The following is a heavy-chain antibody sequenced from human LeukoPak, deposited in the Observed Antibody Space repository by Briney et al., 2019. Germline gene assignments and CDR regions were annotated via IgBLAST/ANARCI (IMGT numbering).Heavy chain of an antibody. Sequence: PSETLSLTCAVSGYSISSGYYWGWIRQPPGKGLEWIGSIYHSGSTYYNPSLKSRVTISVDMSKSQFSVKLYSVTAADTAVYYCARVWAGAAAGTVPDHWGQGTLVTVSS. CDR2: IYHSGST. V-gene: IGHV4-38-2*01. J-gene: IGHJ5*02. CDR3: ARVWAGAAAGTVPDH. D-gene: IGHD6-13*01. CDR1: GYSISSGYY.